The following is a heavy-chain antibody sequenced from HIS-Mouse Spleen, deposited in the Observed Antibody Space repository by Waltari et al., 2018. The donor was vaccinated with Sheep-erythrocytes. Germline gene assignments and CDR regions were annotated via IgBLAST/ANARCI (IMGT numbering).Heavy chain of an antibody. J-gene: IGHJ4*02. D-gene: IGHD1-26*01. CDR2: ILPKVGIA. CDR1: GGTFSSYA. V-gene: IGHV1-69*04. CDR3: AQTGATTPHFDY. Sequence: QVQLVQSGAEVKKPGSSVKVSCKASGGTFSSYAISWVRQAPGQGLEWMGRILPKVGIANYEEKCKGRVTINADKTTSTAYMELSSLRSEDTAVYYCAQTGATTPHFDYWGQGTLVTVSS.